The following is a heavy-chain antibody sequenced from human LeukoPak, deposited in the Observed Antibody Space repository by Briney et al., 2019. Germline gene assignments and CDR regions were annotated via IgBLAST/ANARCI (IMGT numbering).Heavy chain of an antibody. V-gene: IGHV3-23*01. CDR2: IAAGSGGI. Sequence: GGSLRLSCAASGFTFSSYAMTWVRQAPGKWLEWVSVIAAGSGGIHYADSVKGRFTISRDNSKNTLYLQMNSLRAEDTAVYYCAKYAPPTTVATRYFDYWGQGTLVTVSS. J-gene: IGHJ4*02. D-gene: IGHD4-23*01. CDR1: GFTFSSYA. CDR3: AKYAPPTTVATRYFDY.